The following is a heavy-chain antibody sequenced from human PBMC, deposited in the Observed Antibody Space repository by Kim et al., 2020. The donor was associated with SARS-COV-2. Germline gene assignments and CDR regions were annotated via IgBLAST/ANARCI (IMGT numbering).Heavy chain of an antibody. D-gene: IGHD1-7*01. CDR2: ITRSGNAS. CDR1: GFPFSDYA. V-gene: IGHV3-64D*06. Sequence: GGSLRLSCSASGFPFSDYAMHWVRRAPGKGLQYVSAITRSGNASFYADSVEGRFTMSRDNSKNTLYLQMNGLRDEDTAVYYCAKYGRNYAAGHWGQGTLV. J-gene: IGHJ4*02. CDR3: AKYGRNYAAGH.